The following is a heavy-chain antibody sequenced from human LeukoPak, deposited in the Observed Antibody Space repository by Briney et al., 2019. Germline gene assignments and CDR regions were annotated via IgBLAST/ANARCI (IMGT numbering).Heavy chain of an antibody. Sequence: GGSLRLSCAASGFTVSSNYMSWVRQAPGKGLEWVSVIYSGGSTYYADSVKGRFTISRDNSKNTLYLQMNSLRAEDTAVYYCARESHGSSWYVRANWFDPWRQGTLVTLSS. V-gene: IGHV3-53*01. CDR1: GFTVSSNY. CDR3: ARESHGSSWYVRANWFDP. J-gene: IGHJ5*02. CDR2: IYSGGST. D-gene: IGHD6-13*01.